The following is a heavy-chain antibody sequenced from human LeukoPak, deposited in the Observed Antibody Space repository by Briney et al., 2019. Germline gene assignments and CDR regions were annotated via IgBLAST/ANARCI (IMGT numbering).Heavy chain of an antibody. CDR1: GGSFSGYY. CDR3: AHYYGSGRYYMDV. J-gene: IGHJ6*03. Sequence: SETLSLTCAVYGGSFSGYYWSWIRQPPGKGLEWIGEINHSGSTNYNPSLKSRVTISVDTSKNQFSLKLSSVTAADMAVYYCAHYYGSGRYYMDVWGKGTTVTVSS. D-gene: IGHD3-10*01. CDR2: INHSGST. V-gene: IGHV4-34*01.